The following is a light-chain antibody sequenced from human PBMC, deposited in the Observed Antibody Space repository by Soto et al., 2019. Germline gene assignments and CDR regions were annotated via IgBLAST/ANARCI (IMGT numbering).Light chain of an antibody. CDR1: SSNIGSNT. CDR3: AAWDDSLNGPV. J-gene: IGLJ1*01. V-gene: IGLV1-44*01. CDR2: SNI. Sequence: QSLLTQPPSASGTPGQRVTISCSGSSSNIGSNTVNWYQQIPGTAPKLLIYSNIQRPSGVPDRFSGSKSGTSASLAISGLQSEDEADYYCAAWDDSLNGPVFGTGTKLTVL.